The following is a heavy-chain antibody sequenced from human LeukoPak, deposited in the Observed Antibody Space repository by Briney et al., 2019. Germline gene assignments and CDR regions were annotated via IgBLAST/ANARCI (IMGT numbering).Heavy chain of an antibody. CDR3: VRVTHSSYSYGYGHGDY. J-gene: IGHJ4*02. D-gene: IGHD5-18*01. CDR1: GFTSSSYG. V-gene: IGHV3-33*01. Sequence: GRSLRLSCAASGFTSSSYGMHWVRQAPGKGLEWVAVIWYDGSNKYYADSVKGRFTISRDNSKNTLYLQMNSLRAEDTAVYYCVRVTHSSYSYGYGHGDYWGQGTLVTVSS. CDR2: IWYDGSNK.